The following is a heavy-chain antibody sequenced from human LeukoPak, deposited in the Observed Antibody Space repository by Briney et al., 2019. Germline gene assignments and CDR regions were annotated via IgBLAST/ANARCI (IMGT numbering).Heavy chain of an antibody. CDR3: ARGHYDSSGYYYVSLYYFDY. J-gene: IGHJ4*02. D-gene: IGHD3-22*01. CDR1: GGSISSSSYY. V-gene: IGHV4-39*07. Sequence: PSETLSLTCTVSGGSISSSSYYWGWIRQPPGKGLEWIGSIYYSGSTYYNPSLKSRVTISVDTSKNQFSLKLSSVTAADTAVYYCARGHYDSSGYYYVSLYYFDYWGQGTLVTVSS. CDR2: IYYSGST.